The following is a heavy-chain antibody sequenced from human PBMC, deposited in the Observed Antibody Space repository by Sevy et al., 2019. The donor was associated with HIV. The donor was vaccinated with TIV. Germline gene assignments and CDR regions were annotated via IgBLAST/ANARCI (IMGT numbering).Heavy chain of an antibody. CDR2: SSSSSNYI. CDR1: GFTFSIYS. V-gene: IGHV3-21*01. D-gene: IGHD3-10*01. CDR3: ARDGGRITMVQGVLAYYHGMDV. J-gene: IGHJ6*02. Sequence: GGSLRLSCAASGFTFSIYSMNWVRQAPGKGLKWVSSSSSSSNYIYYADSVKGRFTISRDNAKNSLYLQMNSLRAEDTAVYYCARDGGRITMVQGVLAYYHGMDVWGQRTTVTVSS.